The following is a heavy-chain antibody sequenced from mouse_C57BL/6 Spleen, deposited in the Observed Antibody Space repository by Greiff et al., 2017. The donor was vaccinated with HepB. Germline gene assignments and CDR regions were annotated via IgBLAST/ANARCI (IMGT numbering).Heavy chain of an antibody. CDR3: ARMWLYYASDY. CDR2: IDPSDSET. CDR1: GYTFTSYW. Sequence: QVQLQQPGAELVRPGSSVKLSCKASGYTFTSYWMHWVKQRPIQGLEWIGNIDPSDSETHYNQKFKDKATLTVDKSSSTAYMQLSSLTSEDSAVYYCARMWLYYASDYWGQGTSVTVSS. J-gene: IGHJ4*01. V-gene: IGHV1-52*01.